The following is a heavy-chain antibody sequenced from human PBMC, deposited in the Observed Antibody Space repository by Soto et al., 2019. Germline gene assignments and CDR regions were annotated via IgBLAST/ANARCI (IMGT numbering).Heavy chain of an antibody. CDR2: IWYDGSNK. V-gene: IGHV3-33*01. Sequence: QVQLVESGGGVVQPGRSLRLSCAASGFTFSSYGMHWVRQAPGKGLEWVAIIWYDGSNKYYADSVKGRFTISRDNSNNTLYLDMNSLRAEDTAVYYCAREGGSGSSHDYWGQGTLVTVSS. CDR3: AREGGSGSSHDY. D-gene: IGHD1-26*01. CDR1: GFTFSSYG. J-gene: IGHJ4*02.